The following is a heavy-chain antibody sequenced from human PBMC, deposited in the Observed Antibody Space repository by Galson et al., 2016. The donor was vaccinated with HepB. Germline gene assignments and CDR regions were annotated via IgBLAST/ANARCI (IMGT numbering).Heavy chain of an antibody. V-gene: IGHV3-48*03. J-gene: IGHJ4*02. CDR2: ISSYVSTI. D-gene: IGHD6-19*01. Sequence: SLRLSCAASGFTFTTYEMTWVRQAPGKGLEWISYISSYVSTIYYADAVKGRFTITRDNAENSLYLQMSSLRAEDTAVYYFARVRWLEPLDYWGQGTLVTVSS. CDR3: ARVRWLEPLDY. CDR1: GFTFTTYE.